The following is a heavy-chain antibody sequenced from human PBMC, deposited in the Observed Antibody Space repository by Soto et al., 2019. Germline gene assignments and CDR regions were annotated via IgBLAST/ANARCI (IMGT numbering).Heavy chain of an antibody. CDR3: AADQLELLDYYGMDV. CDR2: IVVGSGNT. V-gene: IGHV1-58*01. D-gene: IGHD1-7*01. CDR1: GFTFTSSA. J-gene: IGHJ6*02. Sequence: SVKVSFKASGFTFTSSAVQWLRQARGQRLEWIGWIVVGSGNTNYAQKFQERVTITRDMSTSTAYMELSSLRSEDTAVYYCAADQLELLDYYGMDVWGQGTTVTVSS.